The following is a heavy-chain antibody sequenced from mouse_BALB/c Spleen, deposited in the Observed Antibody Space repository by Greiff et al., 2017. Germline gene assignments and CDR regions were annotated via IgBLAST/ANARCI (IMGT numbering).Heavy chain of an antibody. CDR3: ASGNYFDY. V-gene: IGHV5-6-5*01. CDR1: GFTFSSYA. J-gene: IGHJ2*01. Sequence: EVHLVESGGGLVKPGGSLKLSCAASGFTFSSYAMSWVRQTPEKRLEWVASISSGGSTYYPDSVKGRFTISRDNARNILYLQMSSLRSEDTAMYYCASGNYFDYWGQGTTLTVSS. CDR2: ISSGGST.